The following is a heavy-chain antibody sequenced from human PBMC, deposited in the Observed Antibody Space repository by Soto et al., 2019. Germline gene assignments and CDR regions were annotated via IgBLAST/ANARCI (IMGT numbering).Heavy chain of an antibody. D-gene: IGHD1-7*01. J-gene: IGHJ6*02. CDR1: GYTFTDYY. Sequence: ASVKVSCKASGYTFTDYYMHWVRQAPGQGLEWMGWINPNSGGTNYAQKFQGRVTMTRDTSISTAYMELSRLRSDDTAVYYCARKLELRGSYYYYYDMDVWGQVXTVTVSS. V-gene: IGHV1-2*02. CDR3: ARKLELRGSYYYYYDMDV. CDR2: INPNSGGT.